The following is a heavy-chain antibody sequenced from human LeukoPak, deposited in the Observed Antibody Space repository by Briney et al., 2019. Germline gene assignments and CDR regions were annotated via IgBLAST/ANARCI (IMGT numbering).Heavy chain of an antibody. D-gene: IGHD3-10*01. CDR3: ARSPLPYYYGSGSNWFDP. CDR2: INPDGSTT. J-gene: IGHJ5*02. Sequence: GGSLRLSCAASGFTLSSYWMHWVRQVPGKGLVWVSRINPDGSTTTYADPVKGRFTISRDNAKNTLYLQMNSLRAEDTAVYYCARSPLPYYYGSGSNWFDPWGQGTLVTVSS. CDR1: GFTLSSYW. V-gene: IGHV3-74*01.